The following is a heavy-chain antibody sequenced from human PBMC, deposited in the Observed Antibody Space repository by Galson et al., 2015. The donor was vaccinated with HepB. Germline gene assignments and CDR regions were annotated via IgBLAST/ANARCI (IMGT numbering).Heavy chain of an antibody. V-gene: IGHV3-21*01. Sequence: SLRLSCAASGFNFSSYSMNWVRQAPGKGLEWVSSISSSSYIYYADSVKGRFTISRDNAKKSLYLQMNSLRVEDTAVYYCARGPGLEFDYWGQGTLVTVSS. CDR2: ISSSSYI. J-gene: IGHJ4*02. D-gene: IGHD5/OR15-5a*01. CDR3: ARGPGLEFDY. CDR1: GFNFSSYS.